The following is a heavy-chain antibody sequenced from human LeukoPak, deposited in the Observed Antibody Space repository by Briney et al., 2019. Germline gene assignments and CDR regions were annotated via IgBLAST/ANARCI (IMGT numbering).Heavy chain of an antibody. J-gene: IGHJ4*01. D-gene: IGHD2-21*01. CDR2: INKDGTNT. CDR1: GFTFSSGS. CDR3: VKLVPRGDEPQGDF. V-gene: IGHV3-64D*06. Sequence: PGGSLRLSCSVSGFTFSSGSMHWVRQAPGKGLESVSGINKDGTNTPYADSVRGRFSISRDNSKNTLYLRMSSLRADDTAIYYCVKLVPRGDEPQGDFWGHGTLVTVSS.